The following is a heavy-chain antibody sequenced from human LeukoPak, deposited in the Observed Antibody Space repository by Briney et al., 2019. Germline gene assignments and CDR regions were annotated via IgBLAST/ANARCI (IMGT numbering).Heavy chain of an antibody. Sequence: GGSLRLSCAASGFSFSDAWMSWVRQIPGKGLEWVGRIESKTDGGATDYAAPVKGRFTISRDDSTNTLYLQMNSLKSEDTAVYYCTTYGSGRKFDYWGQGILVTVSS. D-gene: IGHD3-10*01. J-gene: IGHJ4*02. V-gene: IGHV3-15*04. CDR1: GFSFSDAW. CDR3: TTYGSGRKFDY. CDR2: IESKTDGGAT.